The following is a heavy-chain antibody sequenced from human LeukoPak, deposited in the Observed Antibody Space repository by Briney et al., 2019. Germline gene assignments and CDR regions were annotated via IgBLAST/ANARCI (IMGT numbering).Heavy chain of an antibody. CDR3: TRDTWRSRWRGEPFDI. Sequence: SVKVSCKASGGTFTSYAINWVRQAPGQGLEWMGWIIHIFHTTNYAHRFQGRFTITADDSASTAYMELSSLGFEERAVYSCTRDTWRSRWRGEPFDIWGQGTMVTVSS. CDR1: GGTFTSYA. CDR2: IIHIFHTT. J-gene: IGHJ3*02. D-gene: IGHD3-16*01. V-gene: IGHV1-69*13.